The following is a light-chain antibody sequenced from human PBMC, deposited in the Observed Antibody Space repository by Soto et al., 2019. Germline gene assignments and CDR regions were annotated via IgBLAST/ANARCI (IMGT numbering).Light chain of an antibody. CDR1: SGHSSYA. CDR3: QTWGTGIRV. V-gene: IGLV4-69*01. J-gene: IGLJ3*02. Sequence: QLVLTQSPSASASQGASVKLTCTLSSGHSSYAIAWHQQQPEKGPRFLMKVNSDGSHSRGDGIPDRFSGSSSGAERYLTISSLQSEDEADYYCQTWGTGIRVFGGGTKLTVL. CDR2: VNSDGSH.